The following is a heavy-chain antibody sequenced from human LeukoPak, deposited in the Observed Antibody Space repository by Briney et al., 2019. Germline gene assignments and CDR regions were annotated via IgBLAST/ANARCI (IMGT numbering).Heavy chain of an antibody. CDR3: ARSGRGVASFYFYMDV. J-gene: IGHJ6*03. V-gene: IGHV3-7*01. D-gene: IGHD3-10*01. CDR2: IKHDGSERQDGSEK. Sequence: GGSLRLSCAASGFTFSQYWMSWVRQAPGKGLEWVANIKHDGSERQDGSEKNYVDSVKGRFTISRDNAKNSLYLQLNSLRAEDTAVYYCARSGRGVASFYFYMDVWGQGTTVTVSS. CDR1: GFTFSQYW.